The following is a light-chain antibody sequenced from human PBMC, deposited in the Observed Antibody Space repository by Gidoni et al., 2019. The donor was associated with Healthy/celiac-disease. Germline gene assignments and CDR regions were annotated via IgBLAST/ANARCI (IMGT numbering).Light chain of an antibody. CDR1: QSVSSY. Sequence: DIVLTQSPATLSLSPGERDTLACRASQSVSSYLAWYQQKPGQAPRLLIYDASNRATGIPARFSGSGSGTDFTLTISSLEPEDFAVYYCQQRSNWPEYTFGQGTKLEIK. V-gene: IGKV3-11*01. CDR3: QQRSNWPEYT. J-gene: IGKJ2*01. CDR2: DAS.